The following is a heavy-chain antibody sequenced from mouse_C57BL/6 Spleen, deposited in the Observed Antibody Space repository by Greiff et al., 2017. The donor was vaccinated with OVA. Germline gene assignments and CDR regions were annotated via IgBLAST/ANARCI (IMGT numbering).Heavy chain of an antibody. D-gene: IGHD3-3*01. CDR1: GFTFTDYY. V-gene: IGHV7-3*01. Sequence: EVNVVESGGGLVQPGGSLSLSCAASGFTFTDYYMSWVRQPPGKALEWLGFIRNKANGYTTEYSASVKGRFTISRDNSQSILYLQMNALRAEDSATYYCARVAGSDYFDYWGQGTTLTVSS. CDR2: IRNKANGYTT. CDR3: ARVAGSDYFDY. J-gene: IGHJ2*01.